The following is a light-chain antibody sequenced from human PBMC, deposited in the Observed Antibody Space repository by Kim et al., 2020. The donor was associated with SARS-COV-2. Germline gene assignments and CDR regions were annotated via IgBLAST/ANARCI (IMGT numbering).Light chain of an antibody. CDR3: QSYDTSNPVV. J-gene: IGLJ2*01. CDR1: SGSIGNYY. V-gene: IGLV6-57*04. Sequence: NFMLTQPHSVSESPGKTVTISCTCSSGSIGNYYVQWYQQRPGSAPTTVIYEDHQRPSGVPDRFSGSIDKSSNSASLTISGLKAEDEADYYCQSYDTSNPVVFGGGTQLTVL. CDR2: EDH.